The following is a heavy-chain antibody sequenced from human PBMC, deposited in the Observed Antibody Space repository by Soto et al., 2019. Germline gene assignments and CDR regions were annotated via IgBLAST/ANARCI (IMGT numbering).Heavy chain of an antibody. J-gene: IGHJ4*02. CDR3: ARGDGPFDY. CDR2: IYYSGST. V-gene: IGHV4-31*03. CDR1: GGSLSSDGYY. D-gene: IGHD2-8*01. Sequence: LSVTCTVSGGSLSSDGYYWSWIRQHPGKGLEWIGYIYYSGSTCYNPSLKSRVTISVDTSKSQFSLKLSSVTAADTAVYYCARGDGPFDYWGQGTLVPVS.